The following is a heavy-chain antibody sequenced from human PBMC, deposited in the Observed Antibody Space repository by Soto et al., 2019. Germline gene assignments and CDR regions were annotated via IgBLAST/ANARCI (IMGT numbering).Heavy chain of an antibody. Sequence: ASVKVSCKASGYTFTSYGISWVRQAPGQGLEWMGWISAYNGNTNYAQKLQGRVTMTTDTSTSTAYMELRSLRSDDTAVYYCAGDPGIAAAGTLTYGYYGMDVWGQGTTVTVSS. CDR3: AGDPGIAAAGTLTYGYYGMDV. D-gene: IGHD6-13*01. V-gene: IGHV1-18*04. J-gene: IGHJ6*02. CDR1: GYTFTSYG. CDR2: ISAYNGNT.